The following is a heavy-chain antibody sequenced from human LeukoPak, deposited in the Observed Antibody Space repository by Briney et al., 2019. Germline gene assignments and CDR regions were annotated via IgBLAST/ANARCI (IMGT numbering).Heavy chain of an antibody. CDR3: VAADSSGYYHYGY. V-gene: IGHV3-23*01. D-gene: IGHD3-22*01. J-gene: IGHJ4*02. CDR1: GLTVSSNY. CDR2: ISGSGGNT. Sequence: GGSLRLSCAASGLTVSSNYMSWVRQAPGKGLEWVSAISGSGGNTYYADSVKGRFTISRDNSKNTLYLQMNSLRAEDTAVYYCVAADSSGYYHYGYWGQGTLVTVSS.